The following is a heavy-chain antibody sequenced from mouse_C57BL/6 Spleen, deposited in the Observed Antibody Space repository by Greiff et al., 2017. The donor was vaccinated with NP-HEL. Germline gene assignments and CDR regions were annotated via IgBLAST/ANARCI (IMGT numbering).Heavy chain of an antibody. CDR2: IYPGSGST. V-gene: IGHV1-55*01. Sequence: VQLQQSGAELVKPGASVKMSCKASGYTFTSYWITWVKQRPGQGLEWIGDIYPGSGSTNYNEKFKSKATLTVDTSSSTAYMQLSSLTSEDSAVYYCARRGYSNYRFAYWGQGTLVTVSA. J-gene: IGHJ3*01. CDR3: ARRGYSNYRFAY. D-gene: IGHD2-5*01. CDR1: GYTFTSYW.